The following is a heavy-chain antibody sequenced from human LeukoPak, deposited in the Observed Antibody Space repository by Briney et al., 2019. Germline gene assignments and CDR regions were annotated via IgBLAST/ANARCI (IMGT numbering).Heavy chain of an antibody. Sequence: PGGSMRLSCAASGFTFSSYSMNWVRQAPGKGLEWVSSISSSSSYIYYADSVKGRFTISRDNAKNSLYLQMNSLRAEDTAVYYCARDRRGIAAAGTNDYWGQGTLVTVSS. CDR3: ARDRRGIAAAGTNDY. D-gene: IGHD6-13*01. V-gene: IGHV3-21*01. J-gene: IGHJ4*02. CDR2: ISSSSSYI. CDR1: GFTFSSYS.